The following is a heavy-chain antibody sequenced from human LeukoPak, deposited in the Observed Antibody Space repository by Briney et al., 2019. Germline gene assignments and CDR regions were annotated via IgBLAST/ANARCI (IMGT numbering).Heavy chain of an antibody. CDR3: ARETMSSSWTYDY. D-gene: IGHD6-13*01. Sequence: GGSLRLSCAASAFTFSSYAMSWVRQAPGKGLERVSVIGATGGNTYYADSVKGRFTISRDNAENSLFLQMISLRDEDTAVYYCARETMSSSWTYDYWGQGTLVTVSS. CDR2: IGATGGNT. CDR1: AFTFSSYA. J-gene: IGHJ4*02. V-gene: IGHV3-23*01.